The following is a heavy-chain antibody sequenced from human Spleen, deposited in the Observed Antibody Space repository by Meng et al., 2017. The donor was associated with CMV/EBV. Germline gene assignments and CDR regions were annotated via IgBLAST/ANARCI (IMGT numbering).Heavy chain of an antibody. CDR2: IKGGGSST. CDR1: GFDFSSYA. D-gene: IGHD2-2*01. Sequence: GESLKISCAASGFDFSSYAMNWVRQAPGKGLEWVSAIKGGGSSTYYADSVKGRFTISKDESKSTLYLQMNSLSADDTAVYYCAPGLLGYCSSSICSWGQGTLVTVSS. J-gene: IGHJ4*02. CDR3: APGLLGYCSSSICS. V-gene: IGHV3-23*01.